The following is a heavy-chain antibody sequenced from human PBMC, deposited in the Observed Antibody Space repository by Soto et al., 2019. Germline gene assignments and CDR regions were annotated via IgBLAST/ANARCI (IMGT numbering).Heavy chain of an antibody. CDR1: GFTFSSYG. V-gene: IGHV3-33*01. CDR2: IWYDGSNK. D-gene: IGHD1-26*01. Sequence: GGSLRLSCAASGFTFSSYGMHWVRQAPGKGLEWVAVIWYDGSNKYYVDSVKGRFTISRDNSKNTLYLQMNSLRAEDTAVYYCARDIGVGATTTWGAFDIWGQGTMVTVSS. J-gene: IGHJ3*02. CDR3: ARDIGVGATTTWGAFDI.